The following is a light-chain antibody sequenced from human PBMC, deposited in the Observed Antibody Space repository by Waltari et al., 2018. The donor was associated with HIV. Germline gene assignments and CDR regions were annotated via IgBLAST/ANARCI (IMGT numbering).Light chain of an antibody. CDR2: AAS. Sequence: EIVLTQSPATLSLSPGDRATLSCRARQTVSSPLGWYQQKPGQAPRLLIYAASYRATGIPARFSGSGSGTDFTLTISSLQPDDFATYYCQQYYSPLTFGGGTKVEIK. CDR3: QQYYSPLT. V-gene: IGKV3-11*01. J-gene: IGKJ4*01. CDR1: QTVSSP.